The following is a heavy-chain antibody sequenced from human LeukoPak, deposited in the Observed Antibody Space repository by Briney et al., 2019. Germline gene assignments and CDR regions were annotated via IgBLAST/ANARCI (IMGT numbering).Heavy chain of an antibody. Sequence: GGSLRLSCAASGFAFSNYAMSWVRQAPGKGLEWVSVISGSGGSTYYADSVKGRFTISRDNSKNTLYLQMNSLRAEDTAVYYCAKVMTRTMVRGVPPSDYWGQGTLVTVSS. V-gene: IGHV3-23*01. J-gene: IGHJ4*02. CDR3: AKVMTRTMVRGVPPSDY. CDR1: GFAFSNYA. CDR2: ISGSGGST. D-gene: IGHD3-10*01.